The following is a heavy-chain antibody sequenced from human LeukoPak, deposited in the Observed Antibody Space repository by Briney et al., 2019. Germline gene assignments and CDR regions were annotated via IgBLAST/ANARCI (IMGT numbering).Heavy chain of an antibody. CDR2: ITSGNDI. Sequence: GGSLRLSCAASGFTFDDYGMNWVRQAPGKGLEWVSSITSGNDIYYADSLKGRFTISRDNAKNSLYLHMNSLRAEDTAVYYCARERRVVMGFVDYWGQGTLVTVSS. CDR3: ARERRVVMGFVDY. V-gene: IGHV3-69-1*01. D-gene: IGHD3-22*01. CDR1: GFTFDDYG. J-gene: IGHJ4*02.